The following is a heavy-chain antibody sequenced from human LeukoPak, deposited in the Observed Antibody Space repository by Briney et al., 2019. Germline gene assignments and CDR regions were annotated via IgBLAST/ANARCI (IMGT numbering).Heavy chain of an antibody. V-gene: IGHV3-33*01. Sequence: QTGGSLRLSCAASGFTSSSYGMHWVRQAPGKGLEWVAVIWYDGSNKYYADSVKGRFTISRDNSKNTLYLQMNSLRAEDTAVYYCARAPRGVFDWYDYGMDVWGQGTTVTVSS. J-gene: IGHJ6*02. CDR2: IWYDGSNK. CDR3: ARAPRGVFDWYDYGMDV. D-gene: IGHD3-9*01. CDR1: GFTSSSYG.